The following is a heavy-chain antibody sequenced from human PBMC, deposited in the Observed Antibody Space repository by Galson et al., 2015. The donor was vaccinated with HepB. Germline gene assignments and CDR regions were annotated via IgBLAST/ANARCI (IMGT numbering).Heavy chain of an antibody. CDR1: GGTFSSYA. CDR2: IIPIFGTA. CDR3: ARAGWELLLNYYYMDV. Sequence: SVKVSCKASGGTFSSYAISWVRQAPGQGLEWMGGIIPIFGTANYAQKFQGRVTITADESTSTAYMELSSLRSEDTAVYYCARAGWELLLNYYYMDVWGKGPRSPSP. V-gene: IGHV1-69*13. D-gene: IGHD1-26*01. J-gene: IGHJ6*03.